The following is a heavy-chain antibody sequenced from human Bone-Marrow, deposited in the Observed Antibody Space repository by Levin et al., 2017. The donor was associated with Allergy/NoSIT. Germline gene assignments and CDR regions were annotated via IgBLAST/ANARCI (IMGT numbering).Heavy chain of an antibody. CDR3: ASRKKPLRGPFDF. Sequence: KPGGSLRLSCKVSGYTLTQLAMHWVRQAPGKGLEWMGGFDPRDAKIINAQKFQGRVTMSEDTSTDTAYMELSSLSSEDTAVYFCASRKKPLRGPFDFWGQGTLVTVSS. CDR2: FDPRDAKI. V-gene: IGHV1-24*01. CDR1: GYTLTQLA. J-gene: IGHJ4*02. D-gene: IGHD2-15*01.